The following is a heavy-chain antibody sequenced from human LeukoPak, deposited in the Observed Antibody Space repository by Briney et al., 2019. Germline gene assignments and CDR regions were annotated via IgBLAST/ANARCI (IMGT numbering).Heavy chain of an antibody. Sequence: SETLTLTCADYGGSLSYYYWSWIRQSPEKGLEWIGEINRSGSTNYNPSLKSRVSISVDTSKNQFSLKLSSVTAADTAIYYCARGGFYCGDDCYVDYWGQGALVTVSS. CDR1: GGSLSYYY. CDR3: ARGGFYCGDDCYVDY. CDR2: INRSGST. J-gene: IGHJ4*02. V-gene: IGHV4-34*01. D-gene: IGHD2-21*02.